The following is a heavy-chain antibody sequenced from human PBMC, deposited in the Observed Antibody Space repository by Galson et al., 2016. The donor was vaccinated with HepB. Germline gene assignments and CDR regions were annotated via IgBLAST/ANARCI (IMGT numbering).Heavy chain of an antibody. CDR3: ARLRGYNRAWWRIDH. CDR2: IHSSGST. J-gene: IGHJ5*02. Sequence: ETLSLPCTVSGGSINSDYWSWIRQPPGKGLAWIGCIHSSGSTKYDPSLKGRVTISIEQSKSAFSLRLRSVTAADTAVYYCARLRGYNRAWWRIDHWGRGTLASVSS. D-gene: IGHD6-19*01. CDR1: GGSINSDY. V-gene: IGHV4-4*09.